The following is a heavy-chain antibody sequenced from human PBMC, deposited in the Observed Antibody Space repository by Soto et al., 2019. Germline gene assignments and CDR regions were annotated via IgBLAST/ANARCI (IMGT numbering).Heavy chain of an antibody. CDR2: IIPIFGTA. V-gene: IGHV1-69*01. J-gene: IGHJ3*02. D-gene: IGHD6-6*01. Sequence: QVQLVQSGAEVKKPGSSVKVSCKASGGTFSSYAISWVRQAPGQGLEWMGGIIPIFGTANYAQKFQGRVTITADESTSPADMELSSLRSEDTAVYYCAYSIAARRFLYAFDIWGQGTMVTVSS. CDR1: GGTFSSYA. CDR3: AYSIAARRFLYAFDI.